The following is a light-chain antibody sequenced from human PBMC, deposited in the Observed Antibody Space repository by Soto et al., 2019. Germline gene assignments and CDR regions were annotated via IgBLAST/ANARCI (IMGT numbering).Light chain of an antibody. J-gene: IGLJ1*01. Sequence: QSVLTQPPSASGTPGQRVTISCSGSSSNIGSNTVNWYQQLPGTAPKLLIYSNNQRPSGVPDRFSGSRSGISVSLAISGLQSDDEADYYCAVWDGSLNAYVFGIGTKLTVL. CDR2: SNN. V-gene: IGLV1-44*01. CDR1: SSNIGSNT. CDR3: AVWDGSLNAYV.